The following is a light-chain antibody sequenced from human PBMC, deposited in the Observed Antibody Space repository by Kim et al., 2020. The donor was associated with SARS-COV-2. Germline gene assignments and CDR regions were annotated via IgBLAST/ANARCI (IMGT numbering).Light chain of an antibody. CDR3: QQYHDWPT. V-gene: IGKV3-15*01. CDR1: QSVSVN. Sequence: SVSPGERATLSCRASQSVSVNFAWYQQKPDQAPRLLIYGASTRATGIPARFSGSWSGTEFTLTISSLQSEDFAVYYCQQYHDWPTFGQGTTVDIK. J-gene: IGKJ1*01. CDR2: GAS.